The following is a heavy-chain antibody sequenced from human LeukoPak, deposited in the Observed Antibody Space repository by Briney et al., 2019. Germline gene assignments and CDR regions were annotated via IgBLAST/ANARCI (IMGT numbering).Heavy chain of an antibody. CDR3: ATEGSFVYDSSGYKWG. Sequence: SETLFLTCTVSGGSISSGGYYWSWIRQPPGKGLEWIGYIYHSGSTYYNPSLKSRVTISVDRSKNQFSLKLSSVTAADTAVYYCATEGSFVYDSSGYKWGWGQGTLVTVSS. D-gene: IGHD3-22*01. CDR1: GGSISSGGYY. J-gene: IGHJ4*02. CDR2: IYHSGST. V-gene: IGHV4-30-2*01.